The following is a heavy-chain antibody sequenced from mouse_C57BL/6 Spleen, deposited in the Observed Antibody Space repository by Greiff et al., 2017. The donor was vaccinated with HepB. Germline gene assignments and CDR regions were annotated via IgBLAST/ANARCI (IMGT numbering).Heavy chain of an antibody. CDR1: GYTFTDYN. D-gene: IGHD1-1*02. Sequence: VQLQQSGPELVKPGASVKIPCKASGYTFTDYNMDWVKQSHGKSLEWIGDINPNNGGTIYNQKFKGKATLTVDKSTSTAYMELRSLTSEDTAVYYCARKGFYYGSSYYFDYWGQGTTLTVSS. CDR3: ARKGFYYGSSYYFDY. CDR2: INPNNGGT. J-gene: IGHJ2*01. V-gene: IGHV1-18*01.